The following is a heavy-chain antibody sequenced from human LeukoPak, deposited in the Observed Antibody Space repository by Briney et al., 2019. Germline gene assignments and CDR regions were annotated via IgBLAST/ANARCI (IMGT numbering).Heavy chain of an antibody. Sequence: SSETLSLTCTASGGSISSHYWSWLRQPPGKGQERVGYIYYSGSTNYNPSLKSRVTISVDTSKNQFSLKLSSVTAADTAVYYCARGEDYGDYFDYWGQGTLVTVSS. D-gene: IGHD4-17*01. CDR1: GGSISSHY. CDR3: ARGEDYGDYFDY. V-gene: IGHV4-59*11. J-gene: IGHJ4*02. CDR2: IYYSGST.